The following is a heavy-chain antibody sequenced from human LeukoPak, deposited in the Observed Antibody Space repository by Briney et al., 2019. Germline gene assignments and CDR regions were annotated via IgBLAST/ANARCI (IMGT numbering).Heavy chain of an antibody. J-gene: IGHJ3*02. V-gene: IGHV1-69*06. CDR1: GGTFSSYA. D-gene: IGHD2-2*01. CDR3: ARGPLDCSSTSCSGNAFDI. CDR2: IIPIFGTA. Sequence: ASVKVSCKASGGTFSSYAISWVRQAPGQGLEWMGGIIPIFGTANYAQKFQGRVTITADKSTSTAYMELSSLRSEDTAVYYCARGPLDCSSTSCSGNAFDIWGQGTMVTVSS.